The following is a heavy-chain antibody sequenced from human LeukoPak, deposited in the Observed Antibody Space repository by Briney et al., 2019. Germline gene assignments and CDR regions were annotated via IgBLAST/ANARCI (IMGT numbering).Heavy chain of an antibody. J-gene: IGHJ4*02. CDR3: ARGVETYSSIDYFDY. D-gene: IGHD6-13*01. CDR1: GGSISSSSYY. CDR2: IYYSGSA. Sequence: SETLSLTCTVSGGSISSSSYYWGWIRQPPGKGLEWIGSIYYSGSAYYNPSLKSRVTISVDTSKNQFSLKLSSVTAADTAVYYCARGVETYSSIDYFDYWGQGTLVTVSS. V-gene: IGHV4-39*07.